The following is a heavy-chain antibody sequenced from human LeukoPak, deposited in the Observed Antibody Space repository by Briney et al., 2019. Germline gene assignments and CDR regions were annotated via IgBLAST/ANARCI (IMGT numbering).Heavy chain of an antibody. CDR1: GYTFTSYD. D-gene: IGHD4-11*01. CDR2: MNPNSGNT. Sequence: ASVKVSCKASGYTFTSYDINWVRQATGQGLECMGWMNPNSGNTGYAQKFQGRVTMTRNTSISTAYMELSSLRSEDTAVYYCARSVHDYSNYRYGMDVWGQGTTVTVSS. V-gene: IGHV1-8*01. J-gene: IGHJ6*02. CDR3: ARSVHDYSNYRYGMDV.